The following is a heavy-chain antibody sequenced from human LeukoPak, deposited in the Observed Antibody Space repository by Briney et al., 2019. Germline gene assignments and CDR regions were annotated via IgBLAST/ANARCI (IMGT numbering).Heavy chain of an antibody. Sequence: PGRSLRLSCAASGFTFSSYAMHWVRQAPGKGLEWVAVISYDGSNKYYADSVKGRFTISRDNSKNTLYLQMNSLRVEDTAVYYCARDQDTAMVTVVYWGQGTLVTVSS. J-gene: IGHJ4*02. CDR3: ARDQDTAMVTVVY. D-gene: IGHD5-18*01. V-gene: IGHV3-30-3*01. CDR1: GFTFSSYA. CDR2: ISYDGSNK.